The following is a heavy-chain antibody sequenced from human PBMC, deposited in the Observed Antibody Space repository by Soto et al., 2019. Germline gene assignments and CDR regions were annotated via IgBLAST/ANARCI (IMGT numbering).Heavy chain of an antibody. CDR1: GYTFTVYY. J-gene: IGHJ5*02. CDR3: AKGRQQLAHNWFDP. D-gene: IGHD6-13*01. V-gene: IGHV1-2*04. CDR2: INPNSGGT. Sequence: ASVKVSCKASGYTFTVYYMHWVLQAPGQGLEWMGWINPNSGGTNYAQKFQGWVTMTRDTSISTAYMELSRLRSDDTAVYYCAKGRQQLAHNWFDPWGQGTLVTVSS.